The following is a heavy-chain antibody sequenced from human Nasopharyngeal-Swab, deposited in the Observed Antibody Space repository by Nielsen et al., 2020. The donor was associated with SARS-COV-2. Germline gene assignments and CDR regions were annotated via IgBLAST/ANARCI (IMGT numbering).Heavy chain of an antibody. Sequence: GESLKISCAASGFSLSSYEMNWVRQAPGKGLEWVSYIGSFGSTIYSDSVKGRITVSRDNAKNSLYLQMNSLRAEDTAVYYCARGDSSGLPQAVYGMDVWGQGTTVSVPS. CDR2: IGSFGSTI. V-gene: IGHV3-48*03. CDR1: GFSLSSYE. CDR3: ARGDSSGLPQAVYGMDV. D-gene: IGHD3-22*01. J-gene: IGHJ6*02.